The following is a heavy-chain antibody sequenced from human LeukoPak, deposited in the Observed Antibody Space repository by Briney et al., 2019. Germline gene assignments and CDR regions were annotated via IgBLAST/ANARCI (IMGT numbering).Heavy chain of an antibody. J-gene: IGHJ3*02. D-gene: IGHD2-15*01. CDR3: ARDGSGVAASAFDI. CDR1: GYTFTSYG. V-gene: IGHV1-18*01. CDR2: ISAYNGNT. Sequence: AAVKVSCKASGYTFTSYGISWVRQAPGQGLGWMGWISAYNGNTNYAQKLQGRVTMNTDTSTSTAYMELRSLRSDDTAVYYCARDGSGVAASAFDIWGQGTMVTVSS.